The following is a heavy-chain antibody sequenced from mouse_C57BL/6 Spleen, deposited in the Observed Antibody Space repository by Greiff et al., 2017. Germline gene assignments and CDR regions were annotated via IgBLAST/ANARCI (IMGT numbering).Heavy chain of an antibody. D-gene: IGHD2-4*01. CDR3: ARNADYAYFDY. Sequence: QVQLQQPGAELVRPGSSVKLSCKASGYTFTSYWMHWVKQRPIQGLEWIGNIDPSDSETHYNQQFKDKATLTVDKSSSTAYMQLSSLTSEDSAVYYCARNADYAYFDYWGQGTTLTVSS. V-gene: IGHV1-52*01. CDR1: GYTFTSYW. CDR2: IDPSDSET. J-gene: IGHJ2*01.